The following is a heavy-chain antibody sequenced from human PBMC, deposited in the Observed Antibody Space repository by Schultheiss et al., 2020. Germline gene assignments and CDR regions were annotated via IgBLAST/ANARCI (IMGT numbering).Heavy chain of an antibody. Sequence: GSLRLSCTVSGGSISSSSYYWGWIRQPPGKGLEWIGSIYYSGSTNYNPSLKSRVTISVDTSKNQFSLKLSSVTAADTAVYYCARGPPGTTNYYYYGMDVWGQGTTVTVSS. J-gene: IGHJ6*02. D-gene: IGHD1-7*01. CDR1: GGSISSSSYY. CDR3: ARGPPGTTNYYYYGMDV. CDR2: IYYSGST. V-gene: IGHV4-39*07.